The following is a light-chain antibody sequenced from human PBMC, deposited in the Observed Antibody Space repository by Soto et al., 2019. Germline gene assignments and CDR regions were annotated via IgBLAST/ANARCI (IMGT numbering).Light chain of an antibody. CDR2: INYDGTH. J-gene: IGLJ3*02. CDR3: QSLGNGIQV. V-gene: IGLV4-69*01. Sequence: QSVLTQSPSASASLGASVKLTCTLSSGYSTYAIAWHQQQSEKGPRFLMKINYDGTHSKGDGFFDRFSGSSSGAERHLTISTLQSEDEADYSFQSLGNGIQVFGGRTKLTVL. CDR1: SGYSTYA.